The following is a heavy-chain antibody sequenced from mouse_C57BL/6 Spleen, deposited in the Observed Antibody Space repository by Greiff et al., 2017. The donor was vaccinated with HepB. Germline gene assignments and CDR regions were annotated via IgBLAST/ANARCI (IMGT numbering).Heavy chain of an antibody. CDR1: GFTFSDYG. J-gene: IGHJ3*01. CDR3: ARPYYGSSYLFAY. Sequence: DVKLVESGGGLVKPGGSLKLSCAASGFTFSDYGMHWVRQAPEKGLEWVAYISSGSSTIYYADTVKGRFTISRDNAKNTLFLQMTSLRSEDTAMYYCARPYYGSSYLFAYWGQGTLVTVSA. CDR2: ISSGSSTI. V-gene: IGHV5-17*01. D-gene: IGHD1-1*01.